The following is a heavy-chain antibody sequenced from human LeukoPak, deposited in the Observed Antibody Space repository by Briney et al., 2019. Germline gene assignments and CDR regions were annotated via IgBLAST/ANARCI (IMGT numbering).Heavy chain of an antibody. CDR1: GFIVSFCG. D-gene: IGHD1-26*01. J-gene: IGHJ3*01. CDR2: IRGGRDEK. Sequence: GGSLRLSCAAGGFIVSFCGMNWVRQVPGKGLQWVSTIRGGRDEKYYAVSGKGRFTVSRDNSKHPLYMQMNTLRADDTAVYYCAKESGSFPAFDVWGQATVVSVS. CDR3: AKESGSFPAFDV. V-gene: IGHV3-23*01.